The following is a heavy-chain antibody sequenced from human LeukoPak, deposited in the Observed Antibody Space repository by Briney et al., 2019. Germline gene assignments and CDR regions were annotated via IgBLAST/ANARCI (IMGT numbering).Heavy chain of an antibody. CDR1: GGSFSGYY. Sequence: SETLSLTCAVYGGSFSGYYWSWIRQPPGKGLEWIGEINHSGSTNYNPSPKSRVTISVDTSKNQFSLKLSSVTAADTAVYYCARGPSGDFWSGRTDYWGQGTLVTGSS. CDR3: ARGPSGDFWSGRTDY. CDR2: INHSGST. J-gene: IGHJ4*02. V-gene: IGHV4-34*01. D-gene: IGHD3-3*01.